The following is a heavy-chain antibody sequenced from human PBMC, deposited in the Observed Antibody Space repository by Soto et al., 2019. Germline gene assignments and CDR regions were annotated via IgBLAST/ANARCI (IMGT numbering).Heavy chain of an antibody. V-gene: IGHV3-23*01. Sequence: EVQLLESGGGLVQPGRSLRLSCAASGFTFSSYAMRWVRQAPGKGLEWVSAISGSGGTKYYAASVKGRFTISRDNSKNPLCLQMISMRAKDTAVYYLAEFFVETGGSSGCPWNFHYWGHGTLVTVSS. CDR2: ISGSGGTK. CDR3: AEFFVETGGSSGCPWNFHY. CDR1: GFTFSSYA. J-gene: IGHJ4*01. D-gene: IGHD6-25*01.